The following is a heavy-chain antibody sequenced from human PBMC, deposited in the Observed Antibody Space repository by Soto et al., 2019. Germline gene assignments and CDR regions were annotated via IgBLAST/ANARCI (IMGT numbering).Heavy chain of an antibody. CDR1: VGTFISYA. V-gene: IGHV1-69*13. CDR3: AREKGDNWNDVHWFDP. J-gene: IGHJ5*02. Sequence: SVTVCCKASVGTFISYAISWVRQAPGQGLEWMGGIIPIFGTANYAQKFQGRVTITADESTSTAYMELSSLRSEDTAVYYCAREKGDNWNDVHWFDPWGQGTLVTVSS. D-gene: IGHD1-20*01. CDR2: IIPIFGTA.